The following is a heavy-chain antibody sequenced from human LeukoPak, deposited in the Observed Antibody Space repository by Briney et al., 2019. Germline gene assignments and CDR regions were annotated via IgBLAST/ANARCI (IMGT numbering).Heavy chain of an antibody. D-gene: IGHD3-10*01. CDR3: ARDPKTGSPDYFDY. Sequence: PGTSLRLSCVTSGFTFNNYPMHWVRQAPGKGLEWVAVIGYDGRFKFHSDSVKGRFTISRDDSKNTLYLQMNSLRPEDTALYYCARDPKTGSPDYFDYRGQGTLVTVST. CDR1: GFTFNNYP. J-gene: IGHJ4*02. V-gene: IGHV3-30*04. CDR2: IGYDGRFK.